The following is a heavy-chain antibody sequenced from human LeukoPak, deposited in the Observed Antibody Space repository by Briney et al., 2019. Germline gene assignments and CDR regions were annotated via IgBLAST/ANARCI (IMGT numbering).Heavy chain of an antibody. V-gene: IGHV4-61*01. D-gene: IGHD1-26*01. CDR3: ARVRGRGTYFLDY. CDR1: GGSVTSGSYY. CDR2: MYSSGST. J-gene: IGHJ4*02. Sequence: TSSETLSLTCTVSGGSVTSGSYYWSWIRQPPGKGLEWIGYMYSSGSTNYNPSLQSRVTISVDTSNNQFSLKLSSVTAAGTAMYYCARVRGRGTYFLDYWGQGTLVTVSS.